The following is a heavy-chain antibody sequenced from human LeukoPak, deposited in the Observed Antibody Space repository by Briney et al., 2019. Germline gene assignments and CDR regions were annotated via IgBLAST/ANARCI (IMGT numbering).Heavy chain of an antibody. V-gene: IGHV3-23*01. CDR2: ISASGGAS. Sequence: PGGSLRLSCAASGFTFSNYDMNWVRQAPGKELEWVSGISASGGASDYEDSVKGRFTISRDNSKNTLYLQMNSLRAEDTAVYYCAKSDYWGQGTLVTVSS. CDR1: GFTFSNYD. J-gene: IGHJ4*02. CDR3: AKSDY.